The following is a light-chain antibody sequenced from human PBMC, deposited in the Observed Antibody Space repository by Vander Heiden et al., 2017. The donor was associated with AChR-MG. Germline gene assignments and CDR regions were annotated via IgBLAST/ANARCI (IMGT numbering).Light chain of an antibody. V-gene: IGLV2-14*01. CDR3: SSYTTSSTLV. Sequence: QSALTQPASVSGSPGQSITISCTGTSSDVGAYNYVSWYQQHPGKAPKVMIFDVRNRPSGISNRFSGSKSGNTASLTISGLQAADEADYYCSSYTTSSTLVFGGGTKVTVL. CDR2: DVR. J-gene: IGLJ3*02. CDR1: SSDVGAYNY.